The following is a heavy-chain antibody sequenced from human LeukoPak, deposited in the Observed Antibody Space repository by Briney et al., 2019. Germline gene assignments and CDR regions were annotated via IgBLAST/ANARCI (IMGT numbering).Heavy chain of an antibody. CDR2: INHSGST. V-gene: IGHV4-34*01. CDR3: ARVYTIFGVVLYGFDY. Sequence: GALRLSCAASGFTFSSYAMSWVRQAPGKGLEWIGEINHSGSTNYNPSLKSRVTISVDTSKNQFSLKLSSVTAADTAVYYCARVYTIFGVVLYGFDYWGQGTLVTVSS. D-gene: IGHD3-3*01. J-gene: IGHJ4*02. CDR1: GFTFSSYA.